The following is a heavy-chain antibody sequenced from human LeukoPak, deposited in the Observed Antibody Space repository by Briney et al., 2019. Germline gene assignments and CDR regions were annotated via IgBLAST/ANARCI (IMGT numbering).Heavy chain of an antibody. V-gene: IGHV3-48*02. CDR2: ISSSSSTI. J-gene: IGHJ4*02. D-gene: IGHD3-10*01. CDR3: ARTDYNGSGTYYQFDY. CDR1: GFTFSNYN. Sequence: GGCLRLSCAASGFTFSNYNMNWVRQAPGKGLEWISYISSSSSTIYYADSVKGRFTISRDNAKNSLFLQMNSLRDEDRAVYHCARTDYNGSGTYYQFDYWGQGTLVTVSP.